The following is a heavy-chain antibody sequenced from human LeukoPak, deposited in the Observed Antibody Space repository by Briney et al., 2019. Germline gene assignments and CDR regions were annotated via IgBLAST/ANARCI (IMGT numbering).Heavy chain of an antibody. CDR1: GFNVSNNY. D-gene: IGHD3-10*01. Sequence: GGSLRLSCAASGFNVSNNYMSCVRQAPGKGLEWVSVIYSGGTTYYADSVKGRFTISRDNSKNTVYLQMNSLRAEDTAVYYCARDRDLDCWGQGTLVTVSS. V-gene: IGHV3-53*01. CDR3: ARDRDLDC. J-gene: IGHJ4*02. CDR2: IYSGGTT.